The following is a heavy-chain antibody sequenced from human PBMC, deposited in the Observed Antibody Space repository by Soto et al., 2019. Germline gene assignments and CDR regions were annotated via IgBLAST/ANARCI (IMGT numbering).Heavy chain of an antibody. Sequence: ASVKVSCKASGYTFTSYAMHWVRQAPGQRLEWMGWINAGNGNTKYSQKFQGRVTITRDTSASTAYMELSSLRSEDTAVYYCARGGHSSSYYYYYYGMDVWGQGTTVTVSS. CDR1: GYTFTSYA. V-gene: IGHV1-3*01. CDR2: INAGNGNT. CDR3: ARGGHSSSYYYYYYGMDV. D-gene: IGHD6-13*01. J-gene: IGHJ6*02.